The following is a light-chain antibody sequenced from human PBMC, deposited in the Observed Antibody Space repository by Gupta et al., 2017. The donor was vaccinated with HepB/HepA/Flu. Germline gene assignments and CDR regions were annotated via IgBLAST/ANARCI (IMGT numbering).Light chain of an antibody. CDR3: QQRSNWPC. CDR1: QSVSSY. Sequence: EIVLTQSPAPLSLSPGERATRSCRASQSVSSYLAWYQQKPGQSPRLLIYDASNSSNGRPAWFSGSGSGTDFTLTSSSREPEDFAVYYGQQRSNWPCLGQGTKMEIK. CDR2: DAS. V-gene: IGKV3-11*01. J-gene: IGKJ2*01.